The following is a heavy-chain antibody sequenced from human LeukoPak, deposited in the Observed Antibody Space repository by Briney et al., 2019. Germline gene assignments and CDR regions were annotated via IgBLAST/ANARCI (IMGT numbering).Heavy chain of an antibody. D-gene: IGHD4-23*01. J-gene: IGHJ4*02. CDR3: ATDRKVGTWDPRFNY. V-gene: IGHV3-7*01. Sequence: PGGSLRLSCSPSGLTFGAYWMMWVRQAPGKGLEWVGNIRQDDSEKNYVDSVKGRFTISRDNAKFSLYLQMNSLRAEDTAIYYCATDRKVGTWDPRFNYWGQGTLVTVSS. CDR2: IRQDDSEK. CDR1: GLTFGAYW.